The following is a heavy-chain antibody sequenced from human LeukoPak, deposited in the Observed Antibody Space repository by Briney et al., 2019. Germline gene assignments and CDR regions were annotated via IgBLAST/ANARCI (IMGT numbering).Heavy chain of an antibody. J-gene: IGHJ4*02. Sequence: SVKVSCKASGGTFSSYAISWVRQAPGQGLEWMGRIIPIFGTANYAQKFQGRVTITTDESTSTAYMELSSLRSEDTAVYYCARFRGNIAAAGDYWGQGTLVTVSS. V-gene: IGHV1-69*05. D-gene: IGHD6-13*01. CDR1: GGTFSSYA. CDR2: IIPIFGTA. CDR3: ARFRGNIAAAGDY.